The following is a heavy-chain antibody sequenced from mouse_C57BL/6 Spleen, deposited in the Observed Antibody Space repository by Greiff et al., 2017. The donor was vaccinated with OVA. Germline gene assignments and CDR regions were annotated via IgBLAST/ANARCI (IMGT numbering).Heavy chain of an antibody. Sequence: QVQLQQSGPELVKPGASVKISCKASGYAFSSSWMNWVKQRPGKGLEWIGRIYPGDGDTNYNGTFKGKATLTADKSSSTAYMQLSSLTSEDSAVYFCARGDYDYDDGYYAMDYWGQGTSVTVSS. J-gene: IGHJ4*01. CDR2: IYPGDGDT. CDR1: GYAFSSSW. CDR3: ARGDYDYDDGYYAMDY. V-gene: IGHV1-82*01. D-gene: IGHD2-4*01.